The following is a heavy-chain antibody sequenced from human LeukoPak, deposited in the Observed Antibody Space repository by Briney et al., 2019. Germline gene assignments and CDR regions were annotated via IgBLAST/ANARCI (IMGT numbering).Heavy chain of an antibody. Sequence: ASVKVSCKASGYTFTSYDINWVRQATGQGLEWMGWMNPNSGNTGYAQKFQGRVTMTRNTSICTAYMELSSLRSEDTAVYYCARSPRYFDWLHYFLPWGQGTLVTVSS. CDR2: MNPNSGNT. D-gene: IGHD3-9*01. J-gene: IGHJ5*02. V-gene: IGHV1-8*01. CDR1: GYTFTSYD. CDR3: ARSPRYFDWLHYFLP.